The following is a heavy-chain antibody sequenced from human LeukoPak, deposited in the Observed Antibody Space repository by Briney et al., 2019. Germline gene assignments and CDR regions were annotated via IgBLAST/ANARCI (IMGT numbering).Heavy chain of an antibody. J-gene: IGHJ3*02. D-gene: IGHD1-26*01. CDR3: ARGGFRGRVGHGAFDI. CDR1: GGSISSYY. CDR2: IYYSGST. V-gene: IGHV4-59*01. Sequence: SETLSLTCTVSGGSISSYYWSWIRQPPGKGLEWIGYIYYSGSTNYNPSLKSRVTISVDTSKNQFSLKLSSVTAADTAVYYCARGGFRGRVGHGAFDIWGQGTMVTVSS.